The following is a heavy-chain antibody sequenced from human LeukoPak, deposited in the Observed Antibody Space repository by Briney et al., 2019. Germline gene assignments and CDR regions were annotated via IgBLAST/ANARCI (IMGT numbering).Heavy chain of an antibody. D-gene: IGHD3-22*01. CDR1: GGSISSYY. CDR2: IYYSGST. V-gene: IGHV4-59*12. J-gene: IGHJ4*02. CDR3: ARGDFIGYYYDSSGYLDY. Sequence: PSETLSLTCTVSGGSISSYYWSWIRQPPGKGLKWIGYIYYSGSTYYNPSLKSRVTISVDTSKNQFSLKLSSVTAADTAVYYCARGDFIGYYYDSSGYLDYWGQGTLVTVSS.